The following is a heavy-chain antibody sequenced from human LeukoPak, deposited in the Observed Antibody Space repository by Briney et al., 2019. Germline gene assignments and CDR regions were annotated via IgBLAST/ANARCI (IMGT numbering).Heavy chain of an antibody. CDR1: GFPFSSYA. V-gene: IGHV3-64D*09. D-gene: IGHD2-15*01. CDR2: ISDRSGST. Sequence: GGSLRLSCSAAGFPFSSYAMHWGRQAPRKGLEYVSDISDRSGSTYYADSVKGRLTISRDNSKNTLYLQMSGLRAEDTAVYFCVRGYSFGPYGMDVWGQGTTVTVSS. CDR3: VRGYSFGPYGMDV. J-gene: IGHJ6*02.